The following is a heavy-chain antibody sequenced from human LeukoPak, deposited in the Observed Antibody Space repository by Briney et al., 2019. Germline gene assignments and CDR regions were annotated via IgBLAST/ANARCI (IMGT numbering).Heavy chain of an antibody. V-gene: IGHV1-46*01. CDR2: INPSGGST. CDR3: ARDPGQYCSGGSCYYQDNWFDP. CDR1: GYTFTSYY. D-gene: IGHD2-15*01. Sequence: ASVKVSCKASGYTFTSYYMHWVRQAPGQGLEWMGIINPSGGSTSYAQKFQGRVTMTRDTSTSTVYMELSSLRSEDTAVYYCARDPGQYCSGGSCYYQDNWFDPWGQGTLVTVSS. J-gene: IGHJ5*02.